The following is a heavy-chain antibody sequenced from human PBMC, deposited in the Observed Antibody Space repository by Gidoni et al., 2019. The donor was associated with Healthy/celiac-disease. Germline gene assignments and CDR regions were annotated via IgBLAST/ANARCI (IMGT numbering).Heavy chain of an antibody. V-gene: IGHV5-51*01. D-gene: IGHD2-21*01. Sequence: EVQLVQSGAEVKKPGESLKISCKGSGYSFTSYWTGWVRQMPGKGLEWMGIIYPGDSDTRYSPSFQGQVTISADKSISTAYLQWSSLKASDTAMYYCARHLPDCGGDCALDYWGQGTLVTVSS. J-gene: IGHJ4*02. CDR2: IYPGDSDT. CDR1: GYSFTSYW. CDR3: ARHLPDCGGDCALDY.